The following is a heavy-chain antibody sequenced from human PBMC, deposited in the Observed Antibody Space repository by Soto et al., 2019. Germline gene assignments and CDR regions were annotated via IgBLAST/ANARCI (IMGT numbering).Heavy chain of an antibody. CDR2: ISAYNCNT. D-gene: IGHD6-19*01. Sequence: ASVKVSCKASGYTFTSYCISWVRQAPGQGLEWIRWISAYNCNTKYAQKLQCRVTMTTDTSTSTPYMELMSLRSDDTSLYYCARGFRLVQRSFDIWAEGKMVTVSS. CDR3: ARGFRLVQRSFDI. CDR1: GYTFTSYC. J-gene: IGHJ3*02. V-gene: IGHV1-18*04.